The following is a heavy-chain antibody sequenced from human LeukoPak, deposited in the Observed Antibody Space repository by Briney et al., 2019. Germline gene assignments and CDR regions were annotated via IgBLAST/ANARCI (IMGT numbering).Heavy chain of an antibody. CDR2: INPSGGST. Sequence: ASVKVSCKASGYTFTSYYMHWVRQAPGQGLEWMGIINPSGGSTSYAQKFQGRVTMTRDTSTSTVYMELSSLRSEDTAVYYCARDRYYYDSSGYIRGISFDYWCQGTLVTVSS. CDR1: GYTFTSYY. J-gene: IGHJ4*02. CDR3: ARDRYYYDSSGYIRGISFDY. D-gene: IGHD3-22*01. V-gene: IGHV1-46*01.